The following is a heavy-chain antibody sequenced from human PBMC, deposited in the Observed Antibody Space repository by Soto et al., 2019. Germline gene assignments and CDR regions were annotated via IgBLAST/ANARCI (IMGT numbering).Heavy chain of an antibody. J-gene: IGHJ4*02. CDR3: ARDNCSGGSCYHYFDY. CDR2: IIHIFGTA. D-gene: IGHD2-15*01. V-gene: IGHV1-69*13. Sequence: SVKVSCKASGGTFSSYAISWVRQAPGQGLEWMGWIIHIFGTANYAQKFQGRVTITADEATSTAYMELSSLRSEDTAVYYCARDNCSGGSCYHYFDYWGQGTLVTVSS. CDR1: GGTFSSYA.